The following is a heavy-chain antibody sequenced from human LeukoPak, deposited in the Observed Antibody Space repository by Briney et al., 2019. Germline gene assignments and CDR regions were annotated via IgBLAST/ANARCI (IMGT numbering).Heavy chain of an antibody. CDR1: GGTFSSYA. J-gene: IGHJ5*02. CDR2: IIPIFGTA. CDR3: ARGDFRGPLFDP. V-gene: IGHV1-69*01. Sequence: ASVKVSCKASGGTFSSYAISWVRQAPGQGVEWMGGIIPIFGTANYAQKFQGRVTITADESTSTAYMELSSLRSEDTAVYYCARGDFRGPLFDPWGQGTLVTVSS. D-gene: IGHD3-10*01.